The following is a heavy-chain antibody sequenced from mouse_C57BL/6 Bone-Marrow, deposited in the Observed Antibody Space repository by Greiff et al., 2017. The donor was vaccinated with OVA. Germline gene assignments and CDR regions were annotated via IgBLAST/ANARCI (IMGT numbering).Heavy chain of an antibody. J-gene: IGHJ3*01. CDR1: GYTFTSYW. V-gene: IGHV1-69*01. Sequence: QQSCKASGYTFTSYWMHWVKQRPGQGLEWLGEIDPSDSYTNYNQKFKGKSTLTVDKSSSTAYMQLSSLTSEDSAVYYCATRWFAYWGQGTLVTVSA. CDR3: ATRWFAY. CDR2: IDPSDSYT.